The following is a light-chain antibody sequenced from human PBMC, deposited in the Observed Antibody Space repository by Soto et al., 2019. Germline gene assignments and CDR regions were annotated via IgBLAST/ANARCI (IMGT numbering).Light chain of an antibody. CDR2: EAS. CDR1: ESIGKL. J-gene: IGKJ4*01. Sequence: DIQMTQSPSTLSASIGDRVTISCRASESIGKLLAWYQQKAGKAPELLISEASTLQSGVPSRFSGRGSGTEFTPPINSLQPDDFATYYRQEYVSYSALTFGGGTRVEI. CDR3: QEYVSYSALT. V-gene: IGKV1-5*03.